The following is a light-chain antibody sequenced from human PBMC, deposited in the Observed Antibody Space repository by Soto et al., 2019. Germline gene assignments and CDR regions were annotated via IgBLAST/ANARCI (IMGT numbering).Light chain of an antibody. V-gene: IGKV1-33*01. Sequence: DIQMTQSPSSLSASVGDRVTITCQASQDISNYLNWYQRKPGKAPKLLIYDASNLETGGPSRFSGSGSGTDFTFTISSLQPEDIATYYCQQYDNLPLTFGGGTKVDI. CDR3: QQYDNLPLT. CDR2: DAS. CDR1: QDISNY. J-gene: IGKJ4*01.